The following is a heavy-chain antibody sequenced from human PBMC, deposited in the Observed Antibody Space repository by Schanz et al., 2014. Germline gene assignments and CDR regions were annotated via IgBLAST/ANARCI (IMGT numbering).Heavy chain of an antibody. V-gene: IGHV3-23*04. J-gene: IGHJ6*03. Sequence: VQLVESGGGVVQPGRSLRLSCAASGFMFSTDAMSWVRQAPGKGLEWLSVISASGGDTYYADSVKGRFTISRDNSKNTLYLQMKSLRAEDTAVYYCARVKYCTITRCYRTETEGIYYMDVWGKGTTVTVSS. CDR2: ISASGGDT. CDR3: ARVKYCTITRCYRTETEGIYYMDV. CDR1: GFMFSTDA. D-gene: IGHD2-2*01.